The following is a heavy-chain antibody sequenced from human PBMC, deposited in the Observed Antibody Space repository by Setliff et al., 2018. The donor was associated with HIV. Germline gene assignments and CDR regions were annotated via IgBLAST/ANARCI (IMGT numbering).Heavy chain of an antibody. CDR3: ARDLGYCSTTSCYSGGVLDY. CDR1: GYTFTTFA. J-gene: IGHJ4*02. Sequence: ASVKVSCKASGYTFTTFAMHWVRQAPGQRLEWMGWINAGNGNTKYSQKFQGRVTIARDTSASTAYMDLSSLRSEDTAVYYCARDLGYCSTTSCYSGGVLDYWGQGTLVTV. CDR2: INAGNGNT. D-gene: IGHD2-2*01. V-gene: IGHV1-3*01.